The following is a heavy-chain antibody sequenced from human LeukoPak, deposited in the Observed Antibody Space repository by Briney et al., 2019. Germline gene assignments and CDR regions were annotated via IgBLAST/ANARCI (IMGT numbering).Heavy chain of an antibody. D-gene: IGHD6-19*01. V-gene: IGHV3-20*04. CDR3: ARVGSSGWGPRPY. Sequence: GGSLRLSCAASGFTFDDYAMSWVRQTPGKGLEWVSGTNWDGGRTGYADSVKGRFTISRDNAKNSLYLQMNSLRVEDTAMYYCARVGSSGWGPRPYWGQGTLVTVSS. J-gene: IGHJ4*02. CDR2: TNWDGGRT. CDR1: GFTFDDYA.